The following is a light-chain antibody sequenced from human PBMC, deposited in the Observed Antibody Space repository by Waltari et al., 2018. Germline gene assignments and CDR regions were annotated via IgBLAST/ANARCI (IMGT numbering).Light chain of an antibody. J-gene: IGKJ4*01. Sequence: DIQMTQSPSSLSAPVGDRVTIPGRARQGISNYLAWYQQKPGKVPELLIYGASTLQSGVPSPFSGSGSVTDFTLTISSLQPEDVATYYCQKYYSPPHTFGGGTKVEIK. CDR3: QKYYSPPHT. CDR1: QGISNY. CDR2: GAS. V-gene: IGKV1-27*01.